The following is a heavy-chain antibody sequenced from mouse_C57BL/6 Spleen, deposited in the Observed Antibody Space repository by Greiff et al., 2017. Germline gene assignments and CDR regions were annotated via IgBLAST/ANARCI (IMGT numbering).Heavy chain of an antibody. D-gene: IGHD2-4*01. CDR2: IYPGDGDT. V-gene: IGHV1-82*01. Sequence: QVQLKQSGPELVKPGASVKISCKASGYAFSSSWMNWVKQRPGKGLEWIGRIYPGDGDTNYNGKFKGKATLTADKSSSTAYMQLSSLTSEDSAVYFCARSGIKGYFDYWGQGTTLTVSS. CDR3: ARSGIKGYFDY. J-gene: IGHJ2*01. CDR1: GYAFSSSW.